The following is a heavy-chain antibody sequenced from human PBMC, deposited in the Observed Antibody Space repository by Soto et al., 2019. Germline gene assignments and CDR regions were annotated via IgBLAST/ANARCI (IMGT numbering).Heavy chain of an antibody. CDR3: AKGGPPYNGNDVFDY. J-gene: IGHJ4*02. CDR1: GFTFSSYG. Sequence: GGSLRLSCAASGFTFSSYGRHWVRQAPGKGLEWVAVISYDGSNKYYADSLKGRFTISRDNSKNTLYLQMNSLRAEDTAVYYCAKGGPPYNGNDVFDYWGQGTLVTVSS. CDR2: ISYDGSNK. V-gene: IGHV3-30*18. D-gene: IGHD1-20*01.